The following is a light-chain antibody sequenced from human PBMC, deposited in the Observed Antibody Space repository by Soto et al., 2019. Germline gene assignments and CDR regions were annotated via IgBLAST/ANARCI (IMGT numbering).Light chain of an antibody. CDR1: QGISSY. CDR3: QQLNSYPPNT. Sequence: DIQLTQSPSFLSASVGDRVTITCRASQGISSYLAWYQQKPGKAPKLLIYAASTLQSGAPSRFSGSGSGTEFNLTISSLQPDDFATYYCQQLNSYPPNTFGQGTKLEIK. J-gene: IGKJ2*01. V-gene: IGKV1-9*01. CDR2: AAS.